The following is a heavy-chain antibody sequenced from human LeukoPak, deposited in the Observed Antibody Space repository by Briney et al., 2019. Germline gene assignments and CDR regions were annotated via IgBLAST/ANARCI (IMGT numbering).Heavy chain of an antibody. D-gene: IGHD3-10*02. CDR3: ARDPERYLRTGHYDY. J-gene: IGHJ4*02. CDR2: IDYDGSHI. V-gene: IGHV3-21*01. Sequence: GGSLRLSCTGSGFTFSTSAMNWVRQVPGKGLEWVSSIDYDGSHIYYSASVKGRFSISRDNARDSVYLQMDSLRTEDTAVYYCARDPERYLRTGHYDYWGQGTLVIVSS. CDR1: GFTFSTSA.